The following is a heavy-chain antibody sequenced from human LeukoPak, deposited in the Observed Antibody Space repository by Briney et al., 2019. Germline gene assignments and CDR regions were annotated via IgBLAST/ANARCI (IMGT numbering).Heavy chain of an antibody. J-gene: IGHJ3*02. CDR2: IYYSGST. CDR1: GGSISSSGYY. Sequence: SETLSLTCTVSGGSISSSGYYWSWIRQHPGKGLEWIGYIYYSGSTYYNPSLKSRVTISVDASKNQFSLKLSSVTAADTAVYYCAREIPYDSSGTRTAFAFDIWGRGTMVTVSS. V-gene: IGHV4-31*03. CDR3: AREIPYDSSGTRTAFAFDI. D-gene: IGHD3-22*01.